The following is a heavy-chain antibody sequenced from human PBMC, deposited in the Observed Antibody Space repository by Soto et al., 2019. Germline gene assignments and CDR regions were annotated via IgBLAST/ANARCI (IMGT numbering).Heavy chain of an antibody. J-gene: IGHJ6*02. D-gene: IGHD4-17*01. CDR2: IYYSGST. Sequence: SETLSLTCTVSGGSISRGGYYWSWLRQYPGKGLEWIGYIYYSGSTYYNPSLKSRVTISVDTSKNQFSLKLSSVTAANTAVYYCARDNRDYGDPTGYYYGMDVWGQGTTVTVSS. V-gene: IGHV4-31*03. CDR1: GGSISRGGYY. CDR3: ARDNRDYGDPTGYYYGMDV.